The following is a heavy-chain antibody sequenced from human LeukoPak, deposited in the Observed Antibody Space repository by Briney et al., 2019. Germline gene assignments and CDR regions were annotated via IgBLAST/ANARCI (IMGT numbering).Heavy chain of an antibody. Sequence: GASVKVSCTASGYAFTSYAMHWVRQAPGQRLEWMGWINAGNGNTKYSQKFQGRVTITRDTSASTAYMELSSLRSEGTAVYYCARDSHSSGPSWGQGTLVTVSS. CDR3: ARDSHSSGPS. D-gene: IGHD6-19*01. J-gene: IGHJ4*02. V-gene: IGHV1-3*01. CDR2: INAGNGNT. CDR1: GYAFTSYA.